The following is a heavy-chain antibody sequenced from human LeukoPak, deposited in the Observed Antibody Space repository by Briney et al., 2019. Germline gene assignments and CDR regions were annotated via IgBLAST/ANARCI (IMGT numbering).Heavy chain of an antibody. J-gene: IGHJ6*02. CDR3: ARGRAGIKYSHYSNYYYGMDV. CDR1: GGSISSGGYS. V-gene: IGHV4-30-2*01. Sequence: SETLSLTCAVSGGSISSGGYSWSWIRQPPGKGLEWIGYIYHSGSTNYNPSLKSRVTISVDTSKNQFSLKLSSVTAADTAVYYCARGRAGIKYSHYSNYYYGMDVWGQGTTVTVSS. CDR2: IYHSGST. D-gene: IGHD4-11*01.